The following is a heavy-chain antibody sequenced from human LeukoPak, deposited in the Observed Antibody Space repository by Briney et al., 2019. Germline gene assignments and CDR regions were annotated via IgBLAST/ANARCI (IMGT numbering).Heavy chain of an antibody. CDR3: ARPPYFDFWSGFYNDNYYYMEV. Sequence: GASVKVSCKASGGTFSSYAISWVRQAPGQGLEWMGGIIPIFGTANYAQKFQGRVTITADKSTSTAYMELSSLRAEDTAVYYCARPPYFDFWSGFYNDNYYYMEVWGRGTPVTVSS. CDR2: IIPIFGTA. CDR1: GGTFSSYA. J-gene: IGHJ6*03. V-gene: IGHV1-69*06. D-gene: IGHD3-3*01.